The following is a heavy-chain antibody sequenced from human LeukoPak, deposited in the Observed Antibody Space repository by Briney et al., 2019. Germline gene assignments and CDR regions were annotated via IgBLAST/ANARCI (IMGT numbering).Heavy chain of an antibody. Sequence: GGSLRLSCAASGFTFSSYAMNWVRQAPGKGLEWVSGISGGSSSTNYADSVKGRFTISRDNSKNTLYLQMNSLRADETAVYYCAKATTKYYFDSWGQGTLVTVSS. D-gene: IGHD4-17*01. V-gene: IGHV3-23*01. J-gene: IGHJ4*02. CDR1: GFTFSSYA. CDR3: AKATTKYYFDS. CDR2: ISGGSSST.